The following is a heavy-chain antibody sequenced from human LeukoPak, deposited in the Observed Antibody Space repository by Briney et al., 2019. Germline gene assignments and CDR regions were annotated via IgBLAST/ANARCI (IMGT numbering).Heavy chain of an antibody. CDR1: GFTFSSYA. CDR2: ISYDGSNK. J-gene: IGHJ4*02. CDR3: ARGVVTAIFSVQANVALDY. Sequence: GGSLRLSCAASGFTFSSYAMHWVRQAPGKGLEWVAVISYDGSNKYYADSVKGRFTISRDNSKNTLYLQMNSLRAEDTAVYYCARGVVTAIFSVQANVALDYWGQGTLVTVSS. V-gene: IGHV3-30-3*01. D-gene: IGHD2-21*02.